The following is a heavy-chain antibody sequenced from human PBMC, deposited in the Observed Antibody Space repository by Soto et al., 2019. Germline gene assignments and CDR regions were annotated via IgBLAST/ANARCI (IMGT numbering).Heavy chain of an antibody. V-gene: IGHV3-23*01. CDR1: GFTFSSHV. Sequence: EVQLLESGGGLVQPGGSLRLSCAASGFTFSSHVMNWVRQAPGQGLEWVAAISGGGGTTFYGDSVEGRFTMSRDNSKNTLFLQTNSLRAEDTAVYYCARGPRAPPPHDYGMDVWGQGTTVTVSS. CDR3: ARGPRAPPPHDYGMDV. J-gene: IGHJ6*02. CDR2: ISGGGGTT.